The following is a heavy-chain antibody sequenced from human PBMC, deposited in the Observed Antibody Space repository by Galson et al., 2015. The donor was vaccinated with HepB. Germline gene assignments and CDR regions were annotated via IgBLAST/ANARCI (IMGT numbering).Heavy chain of an antibody. CDR1: GFTFSSYS. J-gene: IGHJ4*02. CDR2: ISSSSSTI. CDR3: ARDHEKNVLRYFDWLLEKAYYFDY. Sequence: SLRLSCAASGFTFSSYSMNWVRQAPGKGLEWVSYISSSSSTIYYADSVKGRFTISRDNAKNSLYLQMNSLRAEDTAVYYCARDHEKNVLRYFDWLLEKAYYFDYWGQGTLVTVSS. D-gene: IGHD3-9*01. V-gene: IGHV3-48*04.